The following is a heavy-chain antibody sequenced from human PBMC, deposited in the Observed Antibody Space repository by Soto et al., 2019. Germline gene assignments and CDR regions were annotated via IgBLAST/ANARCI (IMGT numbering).Heavy chain of an antibody. CDR2: IYYSGST. V-gene: IGHV4-59*12. CDR3: ARDSSGGATYDS. Sequence: PSETLSLTCTVSGGSISPYYWSWIRQPPGRGLEWIGYIYYSGSTNYNPSLKSRVTISVDRSKNQFSLKLSSVTAADTAVYYCARDSSGGATYDSWGQGTLVTVSS. CDR1: GGSISPYY. J-gene: IGHJ5*01. D-gene: IGHD1-26*01.